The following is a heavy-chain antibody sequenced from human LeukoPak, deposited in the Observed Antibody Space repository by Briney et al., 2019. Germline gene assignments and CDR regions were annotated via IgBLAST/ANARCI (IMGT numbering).Heavy chain of an antibody. V-gene: IGHV4-34*01. CDR1: GGSISSYY. J-gene: IGHJ2*01. Sequence: SETLSLTCTVSGGSISSYYWGWIRQPPGKGLEWIGEINHSGSTNYNPSLKSRVTISVDTSKNQFSLKLSSVTAADTAVYYCARVSRYSSSWYGSGRYFDLWGRGTLVTVSS. D-gene: IGHD6-13*01. CDR3: ARVSRYSSSWYGSGRYFDL. CDR2: INHSGST.